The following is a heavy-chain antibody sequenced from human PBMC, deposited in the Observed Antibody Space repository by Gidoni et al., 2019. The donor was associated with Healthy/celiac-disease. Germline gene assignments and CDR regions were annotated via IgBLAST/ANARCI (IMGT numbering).Heavy chain of an antibody. CDR3: ARGGYSGYETNLDNQNDAFDI. J-gene: IGHJ3*02. Sequence: QVQLQQLGAGLLKPSEILSLTGPVYGGSFSDYYWSWIRQPPGKGLEWIGEINHSGSTNYNPSLKGRVTISVDKSKNKVSLKLSSVTAADTAVYYCARGGYSGYETNLDNQNDAFDIWGQGTMVTVSS. CDR2: INHSGST. CDR1: GGSFSDYY. V-gene: IGHV4-34*01. D-gene: IGHD5-12*01.